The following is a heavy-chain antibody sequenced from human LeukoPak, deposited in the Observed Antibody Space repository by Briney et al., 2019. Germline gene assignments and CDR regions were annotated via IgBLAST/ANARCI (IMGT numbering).Heavy chain of an antibody. V-gene: IGHV3-30*03. CDR2: ISYDGSNK. CDR1: GFTFSSYG. J-gene: IGHJ4*02. D-gene: IGHD6-19*01. Sequence: QSGRSLRLSCAASGFTFSSYGMHWVRQAPGKGLEWVAVISYDGSNKYYADSVKGRFTISRDNSKNTLYLQMNSLRAEDTAVYYCARALKIRSSGWYLYWGQGTLVTVSS. CDR3: ARALKIRSSGWYLY.